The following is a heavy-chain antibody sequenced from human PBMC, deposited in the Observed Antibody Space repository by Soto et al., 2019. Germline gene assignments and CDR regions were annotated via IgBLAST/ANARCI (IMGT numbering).Heavy chain of an antibody. J-gene: IGHJ6*03. V-gene: IGHV1-3*01. CDR3: ARGLQYSSSWDNPFGYYYMDV. D-gene: IGHD6-13*01. Sequence: QVQLVQSGAEVKKPGASVKVSCKASGYTFTSYAMHWVRQAPGQRLEWMGWINAGNGNTKYSQKFQGRVTITRDTSASTAYMELSSLRSEDTAVYYSARGLQYSSSWDNPFGYYYMDVWGKGTTVTVSS. CDR2: INAGNGNT. CDR1: GYTFTSYA.